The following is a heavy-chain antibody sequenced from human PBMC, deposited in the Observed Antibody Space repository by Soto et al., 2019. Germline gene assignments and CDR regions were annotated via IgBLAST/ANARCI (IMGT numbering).Heavy chain of an antibody. V-gene: IGHV3-21*01. D-gene: IGHD6-6*01. CDR1: GFTFSSYS. CDR3: ARIQLGYDAFDI. J-gene: IGHJ3*02. Sequence: VQLVESGGGLVKPGGSLRLSCAASGFTFSSYSMNWVRQAPGKGLEWVSSISSSSSYIYYADSVKGRFTISRDNAKNSLYLQMNSLRAEDTAVYCCARIQLGYDAFDIWGQGTMVTVSS. CDR2: ISSSSSYI.